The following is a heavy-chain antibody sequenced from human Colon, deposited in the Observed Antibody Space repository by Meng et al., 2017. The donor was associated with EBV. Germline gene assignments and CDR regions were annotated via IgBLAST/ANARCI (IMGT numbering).Heavy chain of an antibody. CDR3: TRVGDYAYKD. CDR2: INGDGSST. CDR1: GLTFGSYW. V-gene: IGHV3-74*01. Sequence: GLLVESGGGLVRPGGSLRLSCAASGLTFGSYWMHWVRQGPGQGLVWVSRINGDGSSTSYADSVKGRFTISRDNAKNALYLQMNNLKPEDTAMYYCTRVGDYAYKDWGQGTLVTVSS. J-gene: IGHJ1*01. D-gene: IGHD4-17*01.